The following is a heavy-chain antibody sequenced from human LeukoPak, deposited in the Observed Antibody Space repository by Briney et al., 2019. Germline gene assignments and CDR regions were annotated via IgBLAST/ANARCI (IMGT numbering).Heavy chain of an antibody. Sequence: GGSLRLSCAASGFTFSNYWMSWVRQAPGKGLEWVANIKQDGSEKYYVDSVKGRFTISRDNARNSLYLQMSSLRAGDTAVYYCASLSIITYYYYMDVWGKGTTVTVSS. V-gene: IGHV3-7*01. D-gene: IGHD3-10*01. CDR1: GFTFSNYW. J-gene: IGHJ6*03. CDR2: IKQDGSEK. CDR3: ASLSIITYYYYMDV.